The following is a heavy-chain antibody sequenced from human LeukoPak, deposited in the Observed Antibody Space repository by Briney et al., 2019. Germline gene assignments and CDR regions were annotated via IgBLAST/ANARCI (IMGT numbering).Heavy chain of an antibody. Sequence: SETLSLTCTVSGGSLSSYYWSWIRQPPGKGLEWIGYIYYSGSTNYNPSLKSRVTISVDTSKNQFSLKLSSVTAADTAVYYCARVRGVVTAAFDIWGQGTMVTVSS. CDR1: GGSLSSYY. D-gene: IGHD4-23*01. V-gene: IGHV4-59*01. J-gene: IGHJ3*02. CDR2: IYYSGST. CDR3: ARVRGVVTAAFDI.